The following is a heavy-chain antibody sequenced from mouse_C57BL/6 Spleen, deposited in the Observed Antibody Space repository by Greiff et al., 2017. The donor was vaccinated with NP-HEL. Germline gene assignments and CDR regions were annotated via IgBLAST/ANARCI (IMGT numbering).Heavy chain of an antibody. Sequence: EVHLVESGPGMVKPSQSLSLTCTVTGYSITSGYDWHWIRHFPGNKLEWMGYISYSGSTNYNPSLKSRISITHDTSKNHFFLKLNSVTTEDTATYYCARDQDYGSSPWFAYWGQGTLVTVSA. CDR1: GYSITSGYD. CDR3: ARDQDYGSSPWFAY. J-gene: IGHJ3*01. CDR2: ISYSGST. V-gene: IGHV3-1*01. D-gene: IGHD1-1*01.